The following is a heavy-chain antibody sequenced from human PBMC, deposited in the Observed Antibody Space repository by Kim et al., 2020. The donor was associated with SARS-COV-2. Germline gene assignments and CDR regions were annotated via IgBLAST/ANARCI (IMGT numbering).Heavy chain of an antibody. CDR3: ARKEFGYSYYYDY. CDR2: IYYSGGT. V-gene: IGHV4-59*08. CDR1: GGSIISYY. D-gene: IGHD5-18*01. Sequence: SETLSLTCTVSGGSIISYYWSWIRQPPGKGLEWIGYIYYSGGTNYNPSLKSRVTRSVDTTRNQLSLKLSSVTAADTAVYYCARKEFGYSYYYDYWGQGTLVTVSS. J-gene: IGHJ4*02.